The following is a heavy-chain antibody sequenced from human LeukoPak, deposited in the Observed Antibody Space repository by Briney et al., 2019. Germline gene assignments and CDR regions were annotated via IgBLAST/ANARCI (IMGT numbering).Heavy chain of an antibody. CDR3: ARDCSGGSCYLDY. CDR1: GGTFSSYA. CDR2: IIPIFGTA. D-gene: IGHD2-15*01. Sequence: GASVKVSCKASGGTFSSYAISWVRQAPGQGLEWMGRIIPIFGTANYAQKFQGRVTITTDESTSTAYMELGSLRSEDTAVYYCARDCSGGSCYLDYWGQGTLVTVSS. V-gene: IGHV1-69*05. J-gene: IGHJ4*02.